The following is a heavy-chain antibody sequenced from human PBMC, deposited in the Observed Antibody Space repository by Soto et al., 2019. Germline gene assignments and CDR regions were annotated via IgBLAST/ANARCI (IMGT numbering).Heavy chain of an antibody. J-gene: IGHJ6*02. V-gene: IGHV3-33*01. CDR3: ARGSSGDCISISCYADYHYGIDV. D-gene: IGHD2-2*01. CDR2: IWYDGSNK. CDR1: GFIFXSYG. Sequence: PGGYLRLSCAASGFIFXSYGMHWVRQAPGKGLEWVSVIWYDGSNKYCGDSVKGRFTISRDNSKNTLHLQMNRLRVEDTAVYSRARGSSGDCISISCYADYHYGIDVRGQGTTVPVS.